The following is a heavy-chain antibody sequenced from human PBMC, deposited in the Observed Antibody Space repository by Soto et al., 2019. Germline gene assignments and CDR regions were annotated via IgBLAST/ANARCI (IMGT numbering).Heavy chain of an antibody. Sequence: GEPLKISCKGSGYSFTSYWISWVRQMPGKGLEWMGRIDPSDSYTNYSPSFQGHVTISADKSISTAYLQWSSLKASDTAMYYCARPLTGTPRYYYCGMDVWGPGTTVTVSS. CDR1: GYSFTSYW. J-gene: IGHJ6*02. CDR2: IDPSDSYT. CDR3: ARPLTGTPRYYYCGMDV. V-gene: IGHV5-10-1*01. D-gene: IGHD1-7*01.